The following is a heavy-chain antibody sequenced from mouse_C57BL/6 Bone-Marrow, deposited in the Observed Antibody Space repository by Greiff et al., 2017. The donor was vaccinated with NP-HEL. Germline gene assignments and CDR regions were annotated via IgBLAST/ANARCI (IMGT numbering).Heavy chain of an antibody. V-gene: IGHV1-72*01. CDR1: GYTFTSYW. Sequence: VKLQQPGAELVKPGASVKLSCKASGYTFTSYWMHWVKQRPGRGLEWIGRIDPNSGGTKYNEKFKSKATLTVDKPSSTAYMQLSSLTSEDSAVYDGARRGSTMVTGVDYWGQGTTLTVSS. CDR3: ARRGSTMVTGVDY. J-gene: IGHJ2*01. D-gene: IGHD2-2*01. CDR2: IDPNSGGT.